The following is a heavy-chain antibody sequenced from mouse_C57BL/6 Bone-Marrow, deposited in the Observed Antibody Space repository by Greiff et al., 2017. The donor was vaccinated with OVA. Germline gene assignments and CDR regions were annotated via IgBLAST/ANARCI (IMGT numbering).Heavy chain of an antibody. V-gene: IGHV1-55*01. Sequence: QVQLQQPGAELVKPGASVKMSCKASGYTFTSYWITWVKQRPGQGLEWIGDIYPGSGSTNYNEKLKSKATLTVDTSSSTAYMQLSSLTSEDSAVYYCARFHSNYGGFAYWGQGTLVTVSA. CDR1: GYTFTSYW. CDR2: IYPGSGST. J-gene: IGHJ3*01. CDR3: ARFHSNYGGFAY. D-gene: IGHD2-5*01.